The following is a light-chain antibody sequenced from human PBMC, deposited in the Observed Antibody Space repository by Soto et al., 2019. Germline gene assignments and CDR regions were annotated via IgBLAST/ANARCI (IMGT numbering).Light chain of an antibody. Sequence: QSVLAQPASVSGSPGQSITISCTGTSSDVGGYKYVSWHQLHPGKAPKLIIYGVSNRPSGISNRFSGSKSGNTASLTISGLQAEDEADYYCSSYSRSTAYVFGTGTKVTVL. V-gene: IGLV2-14*01. CDR3: SSYSRSTAYV. CDR1: SSDVGGYKY. CDR2: GVS. J-gene: IGLJ1*01.